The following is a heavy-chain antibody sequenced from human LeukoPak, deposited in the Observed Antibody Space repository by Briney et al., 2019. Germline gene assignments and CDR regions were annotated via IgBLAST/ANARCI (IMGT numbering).Heavy chain of an antibody. D-gene: IGHD3-16*02. CDR3: ARGRRLMITFGGVIANPHVYFDY. J-gene: IGHJ4*02. V-gene: IGHV4-34*01. Sequence: GSLRLSCAASGFTFSTSDMNWIRQPPGKGLEWIGEINHSGSTNYNPSLKSRVTISVDTSKNQFSLKLSSVTAADTAVYYCARGRRLMITFGGVIANPHVYFDYWGQGTLVTVSS. CDR2: INHSGST. CDR1: GFTFSTSD.